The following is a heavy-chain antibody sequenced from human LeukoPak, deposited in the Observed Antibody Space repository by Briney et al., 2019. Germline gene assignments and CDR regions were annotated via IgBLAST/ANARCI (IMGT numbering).Heavy chain of an antibody. Sequence: PGGSLRLSCAASGFTFSSYSMNWVRQAPGKGLEWVSSISSSSSYIYYADSVKGRFTISRDNAKNSLYLQLNSLRAEDTAVDYCASGGTHVYGGRLCYWGQGNPLTVSS. CDR1: GFTFSSYS. J-gene: IGHJ4*02. V-gene: IGHV3-21*01. D-gene: IGHD4-23*01. CDR3: ASGGTHVYGGRLCY. CDR2: ISSSSSYI.